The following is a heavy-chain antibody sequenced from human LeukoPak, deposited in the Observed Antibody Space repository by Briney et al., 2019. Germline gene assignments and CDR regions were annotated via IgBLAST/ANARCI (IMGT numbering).Heavy chain of an antibody. J-gene: IGHJ4*02. CDR1: GFTFSNAW. Sequence: GGSLRLSCAASGFTFSNAWMSWVRQAPGKGLEWVGRIKSKTDGGTTDCAAPVKGRFTISRDDSKNTLYLQMNSLKTEDTAVYYCVRPSKDYFDYWGQGTLVTVSS. D-gene: IGHD2/OR15-2a*01. V-gene: IGHV3-15*01. CDR2: IKSKTDGGTT. CDR3: VRPSKDYFDY.